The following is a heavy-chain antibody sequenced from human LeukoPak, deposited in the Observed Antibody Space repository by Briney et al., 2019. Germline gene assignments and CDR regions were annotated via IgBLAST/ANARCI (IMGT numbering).Heavy chain of an antibody. J-gene: IGHJ5*02. CDR3: ARGVGPYNWFDP. CDR1: GGSISSGSYY. V-gene: IGHV4-61*02. CDR2: IYTNGST. Sequence: SQTLSLTCTVSGGSISSGSYYWSWIRQPAGKGLEWIGRIYTNGSTNYNPSLKSRVTISVDTSKNQFSLKLSSVTAADTAVYYCARGVGPYNWFDPWGQGTLVTVSS. D-gene: IGHD2-15*01.